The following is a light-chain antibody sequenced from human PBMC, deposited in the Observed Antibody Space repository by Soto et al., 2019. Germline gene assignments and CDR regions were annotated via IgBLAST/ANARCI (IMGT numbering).Light chain of an antibody. J-gene: IGLJ1*01. V-gene: IGLV1-44*01. CDR3: AAWDDSLGAYV. CDR1: NSNIGTNT. Sequence: QSVMPQSSAASATPGQGVTISCSGSNSNIGTNTVNWYQQLPGTAPRLLIYTTNQRPSGVPQRFSGSKTGTSASLAIGGLQSEDGADYYCAAWDDSLGAYVFGTGTKVNV. CDR2: TTN.